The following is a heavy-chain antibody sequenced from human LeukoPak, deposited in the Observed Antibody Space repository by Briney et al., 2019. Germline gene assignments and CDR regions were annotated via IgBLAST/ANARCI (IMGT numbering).Heavy chain of an antibody. D-gene: IGHD3-22*01. CDR2: IYSGGST. V-gene: IGHV3-53*01. J-gene: IGHJ4*02. Sequence: GGSLRLSCAASGFTFSAYWMNWVRQTPGKGLEWVSVIYSGGSTYYADSVKGRFTISRDNSKNTLYLQMNSLRAEDTAVYYCARDHKAYYYDSSGYYLDYWGQGTLVTVSS. CDR1: GFTFSAYW. CDR3: ARDHKAYYYDSSGYYLDY.